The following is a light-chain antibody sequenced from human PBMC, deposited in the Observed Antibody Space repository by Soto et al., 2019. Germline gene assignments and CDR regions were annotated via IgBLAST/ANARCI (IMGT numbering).Light chain of an antibody. J-gene: IGLJ1*01. V-gene: IGLV2-14*01. CDR3: SSHPTSSTYV. CDR2: EVS. Sequence: QSVLTQPASVSGSPGQSITIACTGTSSDVGAHNLVSWYQQHPGKAPKLMVYEVSKRPSGVSNRFSGSKPGNTASLTISGLQAEDEADYFCSSHPTSSTYVFGTGTKVTVL. CDR1: SSDVGAHNL.